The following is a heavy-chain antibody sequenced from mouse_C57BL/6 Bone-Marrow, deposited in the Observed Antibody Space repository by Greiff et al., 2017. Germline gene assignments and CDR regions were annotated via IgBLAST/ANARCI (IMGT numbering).Heavy chain of an antibody. CDR2: IYPSDSET. Sequence: VQLQQPGAELVRPGSSVKLSCKASGYTFTSYWMDWVKQRPGQGLEWIGNIYPSDSETHYNQKFKDKATLTVDKSSSTAYMQLSSLTSEDSAVYDCARGGRLVYFDYWGQGTTLTVSS. J-gene: IGHJ2*01. CDR1: GYTFTSYW. D-gene: IGHD3-3*01. CDR3: ARGGRLVYFDY. V-gene: IGHV1-61*01.